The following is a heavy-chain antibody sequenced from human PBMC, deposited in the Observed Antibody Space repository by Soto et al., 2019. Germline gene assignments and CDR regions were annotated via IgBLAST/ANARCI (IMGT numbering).Heavy chain of an antibody. J-gene: IGHJ4*02. CDR3: AKATTNYYTSSGYIMIDY. CDR1: APTVSNYG. D-gene: IGHD3-22*01. Sequence: GGSLRLSCVGSAPTVSNYGMHWVRQAPGKGLEWVSAISGSGGSTYYADSVKGRFPISRDNSKNTLYLQMNSLRAEDTAVYYCAKATTNYYTSSGYIMIDYWGQGTLVTVSS. V-gene: IGHV3-23*01. CDR2: ISGSGGST.